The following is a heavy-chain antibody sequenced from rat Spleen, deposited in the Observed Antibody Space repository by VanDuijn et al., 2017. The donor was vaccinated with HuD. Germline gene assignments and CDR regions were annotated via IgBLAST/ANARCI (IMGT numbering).Heavy chain of an antibody. V-gene: IGHV5-25*01. CDR1: GFTFSDYY. CDR2: ISTGGGNT. Sequence: EVQLVESGGGLVQPGRSLKLSCAASGFTFSDYYMAWVRQAPTKGLEWVASISTGGGNTYYRDSVKGRFTISRDNAKSTLYLQMDSLRSEDTATYYWARQMYSPYYFDYWGQGVMVTVSS. J-gene: IGHJ2*01. D-gene: IGHD1-12*01. CDR3: ARQMYSPYYFDY.